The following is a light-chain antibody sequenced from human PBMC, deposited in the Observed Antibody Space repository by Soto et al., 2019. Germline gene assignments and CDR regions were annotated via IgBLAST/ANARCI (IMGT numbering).Light chain of an antibody. J-gene: IGKJ3*01. CDR1: QSVSSSY. CDR2: GAS. Sequence: IVLTQSPGTLSLSPGERATLSCRASQSVSSSYLAWYQHKPGQAPRLLIYGASTRATDIPPRFSGSGSGSEFSLTVSSLQSEDFAVYYCQQYDNWPPFFTFGPGTKVDIK. CDR3: QQYDNWPPFFT. V-gene: IGKV3-15*01.